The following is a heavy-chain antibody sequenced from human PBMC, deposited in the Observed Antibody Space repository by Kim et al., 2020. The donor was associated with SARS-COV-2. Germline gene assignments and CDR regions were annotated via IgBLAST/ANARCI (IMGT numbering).Heavy chain of an antibody. CDR3: ARGYSSGTRPPIDY. D-gene: IGHD6-19*01. V-gene: IGHV7-4-1*02. J-gene: IGHJ4*02. Sequence: ASVKVSCKASGHTFTSYAMNWVRQAPGQGLEWMGWINTNTGNPTYAQGFTGRFVFSLDTSVSTADLQISSLKAEDTAVYYCARGYSSGTRPPIDYWGQGTLVTVSS. CDR2: INTNTGNP. CDR1: GHTFTSYA.